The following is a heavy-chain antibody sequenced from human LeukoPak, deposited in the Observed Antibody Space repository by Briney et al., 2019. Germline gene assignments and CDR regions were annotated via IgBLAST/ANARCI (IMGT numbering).Heavy chain of an antibody. CDR2: IYYSGST. V-gene: IGHV4-31*03. J-gene: IGHJ4*02. Sequence: PSQTLSLTCTVSGGSISSGGYYWGWIRQHPGKGLEWIGYIYYSGSTYYNPSLKSRVTISVDTSKSQFSLKLSSVTAADTAVYYCARTGTDSSGYYPDGLDYWGQGTLVTVSS. D-gene: IGHD3-22*01. CDR1: GGSISSGGYY. CDR3: ARTGTDSSGYYPDGLDY.